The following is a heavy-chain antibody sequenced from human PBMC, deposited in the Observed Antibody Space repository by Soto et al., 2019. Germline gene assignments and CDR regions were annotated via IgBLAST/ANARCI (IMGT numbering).Heavy chain of an antibody. V-gene: IGHV3-23*01. CDR1: GFTFSGYA. J-gene: IGHJ6*02. D-gene: IGHD2-2*01. CDR3: ASDIVVVPAAPYYYYGMDV. Sequence: GGSLRLSCAASGFTFSGYAMSWVRQAPGKGLEWVSAISGSGGSTYYADSVKGRFTISRDNSKNTLYLQMNSLRAEDTAVYYCASDIVVVPAAPYYYYGMDVWGQGTTVTVSS. CDR2: ISGSGGST.